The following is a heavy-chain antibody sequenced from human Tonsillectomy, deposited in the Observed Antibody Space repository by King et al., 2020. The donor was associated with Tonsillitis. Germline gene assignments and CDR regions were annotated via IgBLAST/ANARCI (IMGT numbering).Heavy chain of an antibody. CDR3: ARDPGYSYGFDY. V-gene: IGHV4-59*01. CDR1: GGSISSYY. Sequence: VQLQESGPGLVKPSETLSLTCTVSGGSISSYYWSWIRQPPGKGLEWIGYIYYSGSTNYNPSLKSRVTISVDTSKNQFSLKLSSVTAADTAVYYCARDPGYSYGFDYWGQGTLVTVSS. D-gene: IGHD5-18*01. J-gene: IGHJ4*02. CDR2: IYYSGST.